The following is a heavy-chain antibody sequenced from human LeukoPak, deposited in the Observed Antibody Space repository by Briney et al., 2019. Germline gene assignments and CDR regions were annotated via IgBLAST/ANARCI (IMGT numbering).Heavy chain of an antibody. V-gene: IGHV1-24*01. CDR3: ARGYYDSSGYSAEYDY. CDR2: FDPEDGET. CDR1: GYTLTELS. D-gene: IGHD3-22*01. J-gene: IGHJ4*02. Sequence: ASVKVSCKVSGYTLTELSMHWVRQAPGKGLEWMGGFDPEDGETIYAQKFQGRVTITADESTSTAYMELSSLRSEDTAVYYCARGYYDSSGYSAEYDYWGQGTLVTVSS.